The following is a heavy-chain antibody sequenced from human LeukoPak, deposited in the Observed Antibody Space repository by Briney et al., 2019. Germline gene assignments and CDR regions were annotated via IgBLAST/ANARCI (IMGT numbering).Heavy chain of an antibody. CDR2: IIPIFGTA. D-gene: IGHD6-13*01. Sequence: SVKVSCKASGGTFSSYAISWVRQAPGQGLEWMGGIIPIFGTANYAQKFQSRVTITTDESTSTAYMELSSLRSEDTAVYYCARAVSWITGFDYWGQGTLVTVSS. CDR3: ARAVSWITGFDY. J-gene: IGHJ4*02. CDR1: GGTFSSYA. V-gene: IGHV1-69*05.